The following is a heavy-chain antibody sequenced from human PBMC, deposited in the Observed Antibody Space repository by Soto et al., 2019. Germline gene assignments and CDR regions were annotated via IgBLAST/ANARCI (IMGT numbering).Heavy chain of an antibody. D-gene: IGHD2-15*01. V-gene: IGHV1-18*01. CDR1: VYSFTSYG. CDR3: ARDGGGGTIFDY. CDR2: ISAYNGNT. J-gene: IGHJ4*02. Sequence: XSVKVSCKASVYSFTSYGISWVRQAPGQGLEWMGWISAYNGNTNYAQKLQGRVTMTTDTSTSTAYMELRSLRSDDTAVYYCARDGGGGTIFDYWGQGTLVTVSS.